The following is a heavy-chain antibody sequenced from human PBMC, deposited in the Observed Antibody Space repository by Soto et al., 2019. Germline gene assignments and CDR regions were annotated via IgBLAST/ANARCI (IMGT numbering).Heavy chain of an antibody. CDR2: INHSGST. V-gene: IGHV4-34*01. Sequence: QVQLQQWGAGLLKPSETLSLTCAVYGGSFSGYYWSWIRQPPGKGLEWIGEINHSGSTNYNPSLKSRVTISVDTSKNQFSLKLSSVTAADTAVYCCATSLLLWFGDEDVWGQGTTVTVSS. CDR1: GGSFSGYY. CDR3: ATSLLLWFGDEDV. J-gene: IGHJ6*02. D-gene: IGHD3-10*01.